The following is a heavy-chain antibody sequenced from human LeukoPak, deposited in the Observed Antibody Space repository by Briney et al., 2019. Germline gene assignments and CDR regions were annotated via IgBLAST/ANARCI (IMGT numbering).Heavy chain of an antibody. Sequence: PGGSLRLSCAASGFTFSSYSMNWVRQAPGKGLEWVSPISSSSSYIYYADSVKGRFTISRDNAKNSLYLQMNSLRAEDTAVYYCARAGYCSSTSCYLDYWGQGTLVTVSS. J-gene: IGHJ4*02. V-gene: IGHV3-21*01. D-gene: IGHD2-2*01. CDR2: ISSSSSYI. CDR3: ARAGYCSSTSCYLDY. CDR1: GFTFSSYS.